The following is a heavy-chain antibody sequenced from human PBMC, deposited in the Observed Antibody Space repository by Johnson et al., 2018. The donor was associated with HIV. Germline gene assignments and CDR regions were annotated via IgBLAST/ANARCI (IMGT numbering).Heavy chain of an antibody. CDR2: ISYDGANK. D-gene: IGHD1-26*01. V-gene: IGHV3-30*07. CDR3: ATFGGGSFQAFDI. CDR1: LFTFSTFV. Sequence: PPCRSLSLSCSASLFTFSTFVMHWFLQAPGQGLEWLTSISYDGANKYYADSVKGRFTISRDNSKNSLCLQMNSLRAEDTAVYYCATFGGGSFQAFDIRGQGTMVTV. J-gene: IGHJ3*02.